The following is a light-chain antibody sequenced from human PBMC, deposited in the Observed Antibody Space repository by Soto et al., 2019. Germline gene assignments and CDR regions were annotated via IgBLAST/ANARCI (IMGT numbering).Light chain of an antibody. CDR3: QQYGSHRT. J-gene: IGKJ1*01. V-gene: IGKV1-5*03. CDR1: ESISDY. Sequence: DIQMTQSPSTLSASVGDRVTITCRASESISDYLAWYQQKPGKAPKLLIYKASSLESGVPSRLSGSGSGTEFTLTISSLHPDDFATYYCQQYGSHRTFGQGTKVDIK. CDR2: KAS.